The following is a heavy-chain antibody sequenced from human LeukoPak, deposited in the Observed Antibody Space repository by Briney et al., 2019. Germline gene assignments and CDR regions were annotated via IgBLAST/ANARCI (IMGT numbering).Heavy chain of an antibody. D-gene: IGHD3-10*01. CDR3: ARQSDYGSGSYSY. V-gene: IGHV4-59*08. J-gene: IGHJ4*02. CDR1: GGSISSYY. CDR2: IYYSGST. Sequence: SETLSLTCTVSGGSISSYYWSWIRQPPGKGLEWIEYIYYSGSTNYNPSLKSRVTISVDTSKNQFSLKLSSVTAADTAVYYCARQSDYGSGSYSYWGQGTLVTVSS.